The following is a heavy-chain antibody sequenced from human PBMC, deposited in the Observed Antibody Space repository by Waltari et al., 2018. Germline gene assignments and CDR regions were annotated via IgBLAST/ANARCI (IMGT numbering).Heavy chain of an antibody. CDR3: ARGYRYSSRIHPGYFDL. D-gene: IGHD6-13*01. CDR2: INHSGST. J-gene: IGHJ2*01. CDR1: GGSFSGYY. V-gene: IGHV4-34*01. Sequence: QVQLQQWGAGLLKPSETLSLTCAVYGGSFSGYYWSWIRPPPGKGLEWIGEINHSGSTNYNPSLKSRVTISVDTSKNQFSLKLSSVTAADTAVYYCARGYRYSSRIHPGYFDLWGRGTLVTVSS.